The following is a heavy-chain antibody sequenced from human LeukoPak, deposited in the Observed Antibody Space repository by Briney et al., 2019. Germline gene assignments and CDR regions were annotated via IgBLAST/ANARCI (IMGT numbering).Heavy chain of an antibody. V-gene: IGHV3-7*01. CDR3: ARDWDYDFWSGYSPFDY. CDR2: IKQDGSEK. CDR1: GFTFSSYA. D-gene: IGHD3-3*01. Sequence: GGSLRLSCAASGFTFSSYAMSWVRQAPGKGLEWVANIKQDGSEKYYVDSVKGRFTISRDNAKNSLYLQMNSLRAEDTAVYYCARDWDYDFWSGYSPFDYWGQGTLVTVSS. J-gene: IGHJ4*02.